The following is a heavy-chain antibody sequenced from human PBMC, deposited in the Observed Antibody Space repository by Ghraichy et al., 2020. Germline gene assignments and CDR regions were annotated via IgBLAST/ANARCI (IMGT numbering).Heavy chain of an antibody. CDR1: GFTFSSYS. D-gene: IGHD6-6*01. V-gene: IGHV3-21*01. Sequence: GGSLRLSCAASGFTFSSYSMNWVRQAPGKGLEWVSSISSSSRYIYYADSVKGRFTISRDNAKNSLYLQMNSLRAEDTAVYYCAKSIAAPLDWFDPWGQGTLVTVSS. J-gene: IGHJ5*02. CDR3: AKSIAAPLDWFDP. CDR2: ISSSSRYI.